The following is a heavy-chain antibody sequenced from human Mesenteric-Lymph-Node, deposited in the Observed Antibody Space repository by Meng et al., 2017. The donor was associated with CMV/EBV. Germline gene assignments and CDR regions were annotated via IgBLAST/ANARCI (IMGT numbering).Heavy chain of an antibody. V-gene: IGHV1-3*01. D-gene: IGHD3-16*02. CDR1: SYA. CDR2: INAGNGNT. CDR3: ARAEYYDYVWGSYRPRGDLDY. J-gene: IGHJ4*02. Sequence: SYAMHWVRQAPRKRLEWMGWINAGNGNTKYSQKFQGRVTITRDTSASTAYMELSSLRSEDTAVYYCARAEYYDYVWGSYRPRGDLDYWGQGTLVTVSS.